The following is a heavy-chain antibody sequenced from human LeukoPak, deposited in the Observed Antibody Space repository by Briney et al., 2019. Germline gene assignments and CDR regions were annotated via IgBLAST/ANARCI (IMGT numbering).Heavy chain of an antibody. V-gene: IGHV5-51*01. CDR3: ARVHDMDV. CDR1: GYSFTNYL. CDR2: IYPGDSDT. J-gene: IGHJ6*02. Sequence: GKSLKISCKGSGYSFTNYLIGWVRQMPGRGLEWMGIIYPGDSDTRYSPSFQGQVTISADKSISTAYLQWTSLKASDTAIYYCARVHDMDVWGQGTTVAVSS.